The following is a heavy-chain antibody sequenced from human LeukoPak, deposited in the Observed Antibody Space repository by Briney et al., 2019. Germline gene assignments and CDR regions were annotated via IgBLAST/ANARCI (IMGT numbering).Heavy chain of an antibody. CDR3: AELGITMIGGV. Sequence: GGSLRLSCAASGFTFSSYSMNWVRQAPRKGLEWVSSISSSSSYIYYADSVKGRFTISRDNAKNSLYLQMNSLRAEDTAVYYCAELGITMIGGVWGKGTTVTVSS. V-gene: IGHV3-21*01. D-gene: IGHD3-10*02. CDR1: GFTFSSYS. CDR2: ISSSSSYI. J-gene: IGHJ6*04.